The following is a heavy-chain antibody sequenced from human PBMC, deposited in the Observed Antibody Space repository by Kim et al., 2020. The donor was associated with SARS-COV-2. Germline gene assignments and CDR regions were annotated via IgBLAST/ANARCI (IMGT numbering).Heavy chain of an antibody. J-gene: IGHJ4*02. Sequence: DYAAPVKGRFTISRDDSKNTLYLQMNSLKTEDTAVYYCTTDDIAAAGTDYWGQGTLVTVSS. CDR3: TTDDIAAAGTDY. V-gene: IGHV3-15*01. D-gene: IGHD6-13*01.